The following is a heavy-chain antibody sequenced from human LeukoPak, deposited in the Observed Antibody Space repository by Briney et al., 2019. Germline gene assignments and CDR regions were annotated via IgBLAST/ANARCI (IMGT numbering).Heavy chain of an antibody. CDR1: GFTFSSYW. Sequence: GGSLRLSCAASGFTFSSYWMSWVRQAPGKGLEWVANIKQDGSEKYYVDSVKGRFTISRDNAKNSLYLQMNSPRAEDTAVYYCARYDFWSGYSPFDYWGQGTLVTVSS. V-gene: IGHV3-7*01. CDR2: IKQDGSEK. J-gene: IGHJ4*02. CDR3: ARYDFWSGYSPFDY. D-gene: IGHD3-3*01.